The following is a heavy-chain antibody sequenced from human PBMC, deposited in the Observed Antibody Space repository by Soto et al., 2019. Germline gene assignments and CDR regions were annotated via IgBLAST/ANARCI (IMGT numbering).Heavy chain of an antibody. CDR3: ARVLPPFDP. Sequence: QVQLVQSGAEVKKPGASVKVSCKASGYTFTSYGITWVRQAPGQGLEWMGWINAYNGNTNNAQKNQGRVTMTTNTSMRRAYMELRSLRSDDTAVYYCARVLPPFDPWGQGTLVTVSS. J-gene: IGHJ5*02. CDR1: GYTFTSYG. CDR2: INAYNGNT. V-gene: IGHV1-18*01.